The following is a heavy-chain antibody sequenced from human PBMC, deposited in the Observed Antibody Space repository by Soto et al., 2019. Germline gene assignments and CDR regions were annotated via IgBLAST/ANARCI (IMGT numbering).Heavy chain of an antibody. CDR1: GGTFNTLS. J-gene: IGHJ4*02. CDR2: IIPLFDST. V-gene: IGHV1-69*06. Sequence: QVLLVQSGAEGKRPGSSAKVSCKPSGGTFNTLSINWVRQAPGQGLVWVGAIIPLFDSTNYAQKFQDRVTITADKSMDTAYLELNNLRSDDTAVYYCTTRDQGRFDHWGQGTPLTVSS. CDR3: TTRDQGRFDH.